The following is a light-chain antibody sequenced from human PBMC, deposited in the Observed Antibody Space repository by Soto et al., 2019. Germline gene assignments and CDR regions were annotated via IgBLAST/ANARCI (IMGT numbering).Light chain of an antibody. J-gene: IGKJ1*01. CDR1: QTISSW. Sequence: DVQMNQSASALSGNIEDRVTMTCRASQTISSWLAWYQQKPGKAPKLLIYKASTLKSGVPSRFSGSGSGTEFTLTISSLQPDDFATYYCQHSTSHLERFGQVTKVAIK. CDR2: KAS. CDR3: QHSTSHLER. V-gene: IGKV1-5*03.